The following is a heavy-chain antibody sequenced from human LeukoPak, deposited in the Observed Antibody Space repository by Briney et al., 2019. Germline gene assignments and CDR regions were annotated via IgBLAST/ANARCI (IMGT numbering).Heavy chain of an antibody. V-gene: IGHV3-21*01. CDR2: ISSSSSYI. D-gene: IGHD3-16*01. Sequence: GGSLRLFCAASGFTFSSYSMNWVRQAPGKGLEWVSSISSSSSYIYYADSVKGRFTISRDNAKNSLYLQMNSLRAEDTAVCYCARVGLGIDIWGQGTMVTVSS. J-gene: IGHJ3*02. CDR1: GFTFSSYS. CDR3: ARVGLGIDI.